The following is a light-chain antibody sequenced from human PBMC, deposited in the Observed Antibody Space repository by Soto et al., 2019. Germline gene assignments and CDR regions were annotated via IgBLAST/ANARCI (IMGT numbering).Light chain of an antibody. CDR2: EGS. Sequence: QSALTQPASVSGSPGQSITISCTGTSSDVGSYNLVSWYQQHPGKAPKLMIYEGSKRPSGVSNRFSGSKSANTASLTISGLQAEDEAFYYCSSYTSTTNVRFVFGAGTQLTVL. CDR1: SSDVGSYNL. V-gene: IGLV2-14*02. CDR3: SSYTSTTNVRFV. J-gene: IGLJ7*01.